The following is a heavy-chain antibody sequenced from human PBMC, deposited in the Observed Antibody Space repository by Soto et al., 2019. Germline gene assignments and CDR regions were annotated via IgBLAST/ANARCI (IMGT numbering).Heavy chain of an antibody. CDR1: GYTFTSYG. V-gene: IGHV1-18*01. CDR3: ARVITGNTFYYYYGMDV. J-gene: IGHJ6*02. CDR2: ISAYNGNT. D-gene: IGHD1-20*01. Sequence: QVQLVQSGAEVKKPGASVKVSCKASGYTFTSYGISWVRQAPGQGLEWIGWISAYNGNTNYAQKLQGRVTMTTDTPTSTAYKELRSLRSDDTAVYYGARVITGNTFYYYYGMDVWGQGTTGSVSS.